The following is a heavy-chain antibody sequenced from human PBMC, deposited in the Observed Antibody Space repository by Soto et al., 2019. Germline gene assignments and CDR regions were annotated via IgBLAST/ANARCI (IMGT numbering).Heavy chain of an antibody. Sequence: EVQLLESGGGWLQPGGSLRPSWPPSGFPFSTYAMNWFRQAPGKGLEWVAAISGSGGSTYYADSVKGRFTISRDNSKNTLYLQMNSLRAEDTAVYYCAKDRGGRVGFEDVWGQGTTVTVSS. CDR1: GFPFSTYA. J-gene: IGHJ6*02. CDR2: ISGSGGST. V-gene: IGHV3-23*01. CDR3: AKDRGGRVGFEDV. D-gene: IGHD2-8*01.